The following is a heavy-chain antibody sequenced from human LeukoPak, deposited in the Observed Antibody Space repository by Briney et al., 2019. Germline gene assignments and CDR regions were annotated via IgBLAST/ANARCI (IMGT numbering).Heavy chain of an antibody. CDR2: IFYSGRT. V-gene: IGHV4-39*01. CDR1: GGSISSSTYY. D-gene: IGHD5-12*01. Sequence: SETLSLTCTVSGGSISSSTYYWGWIRQPPGKGLEWIGSIFYSGRTYYNPSLKSRVTMSVDTSKNQFSLRLSSVTAADTAVYYCATPYSGYDNFDYWGQGTLVTVSS. CDR3: ATPYSGYDNFDY. J-gene: IGHJ4*02.